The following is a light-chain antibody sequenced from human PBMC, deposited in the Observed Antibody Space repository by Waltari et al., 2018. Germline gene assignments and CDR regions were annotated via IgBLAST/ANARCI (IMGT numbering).Light chain of an antibody. J-gene: IGKJ3*01. CDR3: QHRGHWPPDAT. CDR1: QSVTNP. V-gene: IGKV3-11*01. Sequence: EIVLTQSPATRSLSPGERATLPCRASQSVTNPLAWYQQKPGQSPRLLIYDASNRATGIPARFSGSGSGTDFTLTISSLEPEDFAVYYCQHRGHWPPDATFGPGTKVDIK. CDR2: DAS.